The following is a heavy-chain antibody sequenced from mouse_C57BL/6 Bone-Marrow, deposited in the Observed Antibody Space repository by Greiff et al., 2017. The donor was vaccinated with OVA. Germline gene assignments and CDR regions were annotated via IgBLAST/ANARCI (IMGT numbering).Heavy chain of an antibody. V-gene: IGHV1-53*01. CDR2: INPSDGGT. CDR1: GYTFTSYW. D-gene: IGHD2-3*01. CDR3: AREGNGYYPLDY. Sequence: QVQLQQPGTELVKPGASVKLSCKASGYTFTSYWMHWVKQRPGQGLEWIGNINPSDGGTNSNEKFKSKATLTVDKSSSTAYMQLSSLTSEDSAVYYCAREGNGYYPLDYWGQGTTLTVSS. J-gene: IGHJ2*01.